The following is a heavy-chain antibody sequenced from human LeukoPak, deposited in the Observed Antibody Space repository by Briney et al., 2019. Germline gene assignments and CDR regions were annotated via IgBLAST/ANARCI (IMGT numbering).Heavy chain of an antibody. CDR2: IYYSGST. CDR3: ARNNYYGSGSPRNWFDP. V-gene: IGHV4-59*08. D-gene: IGHD3-10*01. CDR1: GGSISSYY. Sequence: MSSETLSLTCTVSGGSISSYYWSWIRQPPGKGLEWIGYIYYSGSTNYNPSLKSRVTISVDTSKNQFSLKLSSVTAADAAVYYCARNNYYGSGSPRNWFDPWGQGTLVTVSS. J-gene: IGHJ5*02.